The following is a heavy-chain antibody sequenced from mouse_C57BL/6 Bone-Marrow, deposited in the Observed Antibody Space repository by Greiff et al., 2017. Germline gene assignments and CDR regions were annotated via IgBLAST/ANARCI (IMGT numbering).Heavy chain of an antibody. D-gene: IGHD2-10*02. CDR2: IYPGDGDT. CDR1: GYAFSSSW. J-gene: IGHJ4*01. V-gene: IGHV1-82*01. CDR3: AMYGNYEDAMDD. Sequence: QVQLQQSGPELVKPGASVKISCKASGYAFSSSWMNWVKQRPGKGLEWIGRIYPGDGDTNYNGKFKGKATLTADKSSSTAYMQLSSLTSEDSAVYFCAMYGNYEDAMDDWGQGTSVTVSS.